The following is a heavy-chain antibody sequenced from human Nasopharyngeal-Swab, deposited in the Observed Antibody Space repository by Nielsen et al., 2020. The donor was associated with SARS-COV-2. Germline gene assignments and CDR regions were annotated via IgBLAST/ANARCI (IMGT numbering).Heavy chain of an antibody. Sequence: GGSLRLSCAASGFTFSSYGMHWVRQAPGKGLEWVAVISYDGSNKYYADSVKGRFTISRDNSKNTLYLQMNSLRAEDTAVYYCAKEGGQWPSDDAFDIWGQGTMVTVSS. CDR3: AKEGGQWPSDDAFDI. J-gene: IGHJ3*02. V-gene: IGHV3-30*18. CDR1: GFTFSSYG. CDR2: ISYDGSNK. D-gene: IGHD6-19*01.